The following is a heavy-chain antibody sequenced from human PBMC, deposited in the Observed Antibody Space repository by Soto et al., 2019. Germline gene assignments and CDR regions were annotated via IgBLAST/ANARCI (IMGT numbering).Heavy chain of an antibody. Sequence: QVQLQESGPGLVKPSQTLSLTCTVSGGSISSGGYYWSWIRQHPGKGLEWIGYIYYSGSTYYNPSLKSRVTISVDTSKNQFSLKLSSVTAADTAVYYCAREAMVWGGGGNGMDVWGQGTTVTVSS. CDR1: GGSISSGGYY. CDR3: AREAMVWGGGGNGMDV. D-gene: IGHD3-10*01. J-gene: IGHJ6*02. CDR2: IYYSGST. V-gene: IGHV4-31*03.